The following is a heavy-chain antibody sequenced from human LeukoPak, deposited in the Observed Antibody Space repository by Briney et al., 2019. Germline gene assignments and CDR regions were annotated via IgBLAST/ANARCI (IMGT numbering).Heavy chain of an antibody. J-gene: IGHJ4*02. Sequence: GGSLRLSCAASGFTSGSYGMHWVRQAPGKGLEWVAVISYDGSNKYYADSVKGRFTISRDNSKNTLYLQMNSLRTEDTAVYYCARDRRGSGWHGEVDYWGQGNLVTVSS. CDR1: GFTSGSYG. V-gene: IGHV3-30*03. CDR3: ARDRRGSGWHGEVDY. D-gene: IGHD6-19*01. CDR2: ISYDGSNK.